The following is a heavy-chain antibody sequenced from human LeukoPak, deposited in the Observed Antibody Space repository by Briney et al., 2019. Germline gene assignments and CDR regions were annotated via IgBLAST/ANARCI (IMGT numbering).Heavy chain of an antibody. D-gene: IGHD6-19*01. CDR2: ISGGGGST. CDR3: AKDPPGIAVAGYFDY. CDR1: GSTFSTYA. J-gene: IGHJ4*02. Sequence: PTGGSLRLSCAPSGSTFSTYATGWVRQAPGKGLGWVSTISGGGGSTYYADSVKGRFTISRDNSKNTLYLQMNSLRAEDTALYYCAKDPPGIAVAGYFDYWGQGTLVTVSS. V-gene: IGHV3-23*01.